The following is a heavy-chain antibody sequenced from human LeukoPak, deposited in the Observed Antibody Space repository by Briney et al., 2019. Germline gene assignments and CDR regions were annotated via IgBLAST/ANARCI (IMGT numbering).Heavy chain of an antibody. J-gene: IGHJ4*02. V-gene: IGHV1-69*04. Sequence: ASVKVSCKASGGTFSSYAIRWVRQAPGQGLEWMGRIIPILGIANYAQKFQGRVTITADKSTSTAYMELSSPRSEDTAVYYFARDQRYRYGLSDDYCSQGTLITVSS. D-gene: IGHD5-18*01. CDR2: IIPILGIA. CDR1: GGTFSSYA. CDR3: ARDQRYRYGLSDDY.